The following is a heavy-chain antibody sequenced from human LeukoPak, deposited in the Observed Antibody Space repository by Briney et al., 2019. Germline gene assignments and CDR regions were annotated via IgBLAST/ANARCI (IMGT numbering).Heavy chain of an antibody. CDR1: GYTFTSHG. CDR2: ISAYNGDT. D-gene: IGHD3-10*01. CDR3: ARGGSGSYYDY. J-gene: IGHJ4*02. V-gene: IGHV1-18*01. Sequence: WASVKVSCKASGYTFTSHGITWVRQAPGQGFEWMGWISAYNGDTKYPETSQVRVTLTTDTSTNTVYMELRNLKSDDTAVYYCARGGSGSYYDYWGQGTLITVSS.